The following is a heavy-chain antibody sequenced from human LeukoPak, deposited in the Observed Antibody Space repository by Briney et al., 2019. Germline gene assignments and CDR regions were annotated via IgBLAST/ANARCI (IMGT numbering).Heavy chain of an antibody. CDR3: ARPVAATAAAFDI. J-gene: IGHJ3*02. CDR2: ISSNGGST. D-gene: IGHD2-15*01. V-gene: IGHV3-64*01. CDR1: GFTFSSYA. Sequence: GGSLRLSCAASGFTFSSYAMHWVRQAPGKGLEYVSAISSNGGSTYYANSVKGRFTISRDNSKNTLYLQMGSLRAEDMAVYYCARPVAATAAAFDIWGQGTMVTVSS.